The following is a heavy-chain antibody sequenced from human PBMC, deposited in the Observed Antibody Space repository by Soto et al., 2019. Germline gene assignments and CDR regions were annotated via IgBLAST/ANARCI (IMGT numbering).Heavy chain of an antibody. Sequence: LSLTCTVSGGSISSYYWSWIRQPPGKGLEWIGYIYYSGSTNYNPSLKSRVTISVDTSKNQFSLKLSSVTAADTAVYYCARLYSSSWYEDYYYGMDVWGQGTTVTVS. CDR2: IYYSGST. J-gene: IGHJ6*02. V-gene: IGHV4-59*01. D-gene: IGHD6-13*01. CDR3: ARLYSSSWYEDYYYGMDV. CDR1: GGSISSYY.